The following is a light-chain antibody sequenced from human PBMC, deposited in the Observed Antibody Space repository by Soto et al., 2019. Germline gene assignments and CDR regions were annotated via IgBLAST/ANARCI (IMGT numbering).Light chain of an antibody. CDR2: EVS. V-gene: IGLV2-23*02. Sequence: QSVLTQPASVSGSPGQSITISCTGTSSDVGSYHLVSWYQQHPGKAPKLIIYEVSKRPSGVSNRFSGSKYGNTASLTISGLQAEYEADYSCCSYAGRSTYVVFGGGTKLTVL. CDR1: SSDVGSYHL. CDR3: CSYAGRSTYVV. J-gene: IGLJ2*01.